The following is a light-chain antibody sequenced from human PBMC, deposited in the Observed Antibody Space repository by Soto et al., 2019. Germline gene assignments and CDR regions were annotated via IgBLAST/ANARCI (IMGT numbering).Light chain of an antibody. J-gene: IGKJ4*01. CDR1: QSVSSSY. Sequence: EIVLTQSPGTLSLSPGERATLSCRASQSVSSSYLAWYQQKPGQAPRLLIYGASSRSTGIPDRFSGSGSGTDFTLTISRLAPEDLAVYYCHQYDSSPLTFGGGTKVEIK. V-gene: IGKV3-20*01. CDR2: GAS. CDR3: HQYDSSPLT.